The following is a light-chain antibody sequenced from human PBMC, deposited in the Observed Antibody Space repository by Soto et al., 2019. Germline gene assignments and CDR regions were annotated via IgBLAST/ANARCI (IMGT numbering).Light chain of an antibody. J-gene: IGKJ1*01. CDR2: GAS. CDR1: QSVSSY. V-gene: IGKV3-20*01. Sequence: SRAAVCLAAGERGTRCCTASQSVSSYLAWYQHKPGQAPRLLIYGASSRATGIPDRFSGSGSGTDFPLSLSCLEPEDFAVSYCQDSGRSPRTFGQGTKVDIK. CDR3: QDSGRSPRT.